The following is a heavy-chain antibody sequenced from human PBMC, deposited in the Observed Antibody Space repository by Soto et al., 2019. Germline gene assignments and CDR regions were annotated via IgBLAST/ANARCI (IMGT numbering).Heavy chain of an antibody. Sequence: SETLSLTCTVSGGSISSYYWSWIRQPPWKGLEWIGYIYYSGSTNYNPSLKSRVAISVDTSKNQFSLKLSSVTAADTAVYYCARHGIGKQQFFDYWGQGTLVTVSS. V-gene: IGHV4-59*08. CDR1: GGSISSYY. J-gene: IGHJ4*02. CDR3: ARHGIGKQQFFDY. CDR2: IYYSGST. D-gene: IGHD6-13*01.